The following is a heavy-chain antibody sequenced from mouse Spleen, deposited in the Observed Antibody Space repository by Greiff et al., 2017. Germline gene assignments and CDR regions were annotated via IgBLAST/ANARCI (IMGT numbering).Heavy chain of an antibody. J-gene: IGHJ4*01. CDR3: ARRKGLFYAMDY. CDR1: GYTFTDYY. D-gene: IGHD6-1*01. V-gene: IGHV1-77*01. Sequence: QVQLKQSGTDLARPGASVKLSCKASGYTFTDYYIKWVKQRTGQGLEWIGEIYPGSGNINYNEKFKGKATLTADKSSSTAYMRLSSLTSEDSAVYFCARRKGLFYAMDYWGQGTSVTVSS. CDR2: IYPGSGNI.